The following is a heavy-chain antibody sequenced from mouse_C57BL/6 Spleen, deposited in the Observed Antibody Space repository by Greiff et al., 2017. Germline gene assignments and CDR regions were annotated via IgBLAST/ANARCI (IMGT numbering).Heavy chain of an antibody. D-gene: IGHD4-1*01. CDR3: ARADWDVRYFDV. CDR2: IHPNSGST. Sequence: QVQLQQPGAELVKPGASVKLSCKASGYTFTSYWMHWVKQRPGQGLEWIGMIHPNSGSTNYNEKFKSKATLTVDKSSSTAYMQLSSLTSEDSAVCYCARADWDVRYFDVWGTGTTVTVSS. J-gene: IGHJ1*03. V-gene: IGHV1-64*01. CDR1: GYTFTSYW.